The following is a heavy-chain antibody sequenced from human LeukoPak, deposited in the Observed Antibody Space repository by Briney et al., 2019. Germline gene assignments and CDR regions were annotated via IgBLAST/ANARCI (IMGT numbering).Heavy chain of an antibody. Sequence: SETLSLTCAVSGGSISSGGYSWSWIRQPPGKGLEWIGYIYHSGSTYYNPSLKSRVTISVDRSKNQFSLKLSSVTAADTAVYYCARYVIVGAIGDALDIWGQGTMVTVSS. J-gene: IGHJ3*02. CDR2: IYHSGST. CDR3: ARYVIVGAIGDALDI. V-gene: IGHV4-30-2*01. D-gene: IGHD1-26*01. CDR1: GGSISSGGYS.